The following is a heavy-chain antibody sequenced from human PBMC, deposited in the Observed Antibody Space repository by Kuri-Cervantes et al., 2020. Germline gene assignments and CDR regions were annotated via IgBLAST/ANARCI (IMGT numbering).Heavy chain of an antibody. Sequence: GESLKISCVASGFTFSSYSMNWVRQAPGKGLEWVSYISSSSSTIYYADSVKGRFTISRDNAKNSLYLQMNSLKTEDTAVYYCTTSDIVVVVAAYYYMDVWGKGTTVTVSS. CDR3: TTSDIVVVVAAYYYMDV. J-gene: IGHJ6*03. CDR2: ISSSSSTI. D-gene: IGHD2-15*01. CDR1: GFTFSSYS. V-gene: IGHV3-48*04.